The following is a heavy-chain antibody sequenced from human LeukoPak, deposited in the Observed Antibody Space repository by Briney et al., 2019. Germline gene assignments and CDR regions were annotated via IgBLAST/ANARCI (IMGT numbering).Heavy chain of an antibody. CDR2: TYDKSNWYN. CDR1: GDSVSTNSGG. V-gene: IGHV6-1*01. Sequence: SQTLSLTCAISGDSVSTNSGGWNWIRQSPSRGLEWLGRTYDKSNWYNDYAVSVKSRITINPDTSKNQFSLQLSSVTAADTAVYYCARALGYCSSTSCYWYSSSSAYYYYYMDVWGKGTTVTVSS. J-gene: IGHJ6*03. CDR3: ARALGYCSSTSCYWYSSSSAYYYYYMDV. D-gene: IGHD2-2*01.